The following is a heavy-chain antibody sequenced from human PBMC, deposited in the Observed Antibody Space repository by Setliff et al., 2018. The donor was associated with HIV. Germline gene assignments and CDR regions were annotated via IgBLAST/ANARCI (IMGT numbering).Heavy chain of an antibody. J-gene: IGHJ3*02. CDR1: GSTFANYW. CDR2: IYLGDSDT. V-gene: IGHV5-51*01. CDR3: ARQGITSLEGAPHAFDI. Sequence: PGESLKISCKGSGSTFANYWIGWVRQMPGKGLEWMRIIYLGDSDTRYSPSFQGQVTISVDTSISTSYLQLSSLKASDTAMYYCARQGITSLEGAPHAFDIWGQGTMVTVSS. D-gene: IGHD3-3*01.